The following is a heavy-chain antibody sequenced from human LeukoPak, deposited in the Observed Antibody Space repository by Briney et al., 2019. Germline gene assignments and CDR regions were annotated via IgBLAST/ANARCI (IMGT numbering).Heavy chain of an antibody. J-gene: IGHJ6*02. CDR3: ARDCYDSWSGFHYYYGMDV. Sequence: GRSLRLSCAASGFTFSSYAMHWVRQAPGKGLEWVAVISYDGSNKYYADSVKGRFTISRDNSKNTLYLQMNSLRAEDTAVYYCARDCYDSWSGFHYYYGMDVWGQGTTVTVSS. V-gene: IGHV3-30*04. CDR1: GFTFSSYA. CDR2: ISYDGSNK. D-gene: IGHD3-3*01.